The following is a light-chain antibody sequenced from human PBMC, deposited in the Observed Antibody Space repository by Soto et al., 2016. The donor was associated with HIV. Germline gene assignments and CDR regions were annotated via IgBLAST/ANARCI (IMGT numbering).Light chain of an antibody. V-gene: IGLV3-21*04. Sequence: SYVVTQPPSVSVAAGKTASITCGGDNIEKKHVHWYQQKTGQAPVLVVSYDSTRPSGIPERLSGSNSGNTATLTISRVEAGDEADYYCQVWDYSSDRYVFGTVTKVIVL. CDR1: NIEKKH. J-gene: IGLJ1*01. CDR2: YDS. CDR3: QVWDYSSDRYV.